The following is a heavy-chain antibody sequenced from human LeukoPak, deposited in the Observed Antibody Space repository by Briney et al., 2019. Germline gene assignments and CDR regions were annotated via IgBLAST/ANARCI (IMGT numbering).Heavy chain of an antibody. V-gene: IGHV3-21*01. J-gene: IGHJ4*02. CDR1: GFTFGSYS. Sequence: GGPLRFSCAASGFTFGSYSMNWVRQAPGKGLEWVSSISSSSSYIYYADSVKGRFTISRDNAKNSLYLQMNSLRAEDTAVYYCARHGGDSSWFDYWGQGTLVTVSS. CDR2: ISSSSSYI. D-gene: IGHD6-13*01. CDR3: ARHGGDSSWFDY.